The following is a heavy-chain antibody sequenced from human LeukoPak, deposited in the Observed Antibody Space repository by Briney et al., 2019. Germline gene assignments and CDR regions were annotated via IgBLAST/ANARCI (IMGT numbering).Heavy chain of an antibody. D-gene: IGHD6-19*01. CDR3: ARVGGGWLVDY. V-gene: IGHV3-21*01. CDR1: GFTFSSYS. J-gene: IGHJ4*02. Sequence: PGRSLRLSCAASGFTFSSYSMNWVRQAPGKGLEWVSSISSSSSYIYYADSVKGRFTISRDNAKNSLYLQMNSLRAEDTAVYYCARVGGGWLVDYWGQGTLVTVSS. CDR2: ISSSSSYI.